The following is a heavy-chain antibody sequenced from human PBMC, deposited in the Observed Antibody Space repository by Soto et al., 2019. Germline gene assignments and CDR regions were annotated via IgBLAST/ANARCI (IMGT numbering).Heavy chain of an antibody. Sequence: ASVKVSCKASGYTFTSYGISWVRQAPGQGLEWMGWISDYNGNTNYAQKLQGRVTMTTDTSTGTAYMELRSLRYDDSAVYYSKSLDRGLCLGECSFIDYWGQGTLVTVSS. V-gene: IGHV1-18*01. CDR1: GYTFTSYG. CDR3: KSLDRGLCLGECSFIDY. D-gene: IGHD3-16*02. CDR2: ISDYNGNT. J-gene: IGHJ4*01.